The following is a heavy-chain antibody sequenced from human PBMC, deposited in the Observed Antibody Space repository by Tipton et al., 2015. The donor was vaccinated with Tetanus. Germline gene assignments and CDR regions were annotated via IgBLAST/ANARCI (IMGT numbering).Heavy chain of an antibody. CDR3: AKGGWNYWFDP. CDR1: GFTFSSYW. CDR2: INSDGSST. Sequence: GSLRLSCAASGFTFSSYWMHWVRQAPGKGLVWVSRINSDGSSTSYADSVKGRFTISRDNSRNTLYLQMNSLRAEDTAMYYCAKGGWNYWFDPWGQGTLVTVSS. J-gene: IGHJ5*02. V-gene: IGHV3-74*01. D-gene: IGHD1-7*01.